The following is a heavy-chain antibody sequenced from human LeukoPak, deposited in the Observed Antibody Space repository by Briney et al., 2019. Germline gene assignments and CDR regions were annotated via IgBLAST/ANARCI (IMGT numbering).Heavy chain of an antibody. Sequence: GASVKVSCKASGYTFTSYGISWVRQAPGQGLEWMGRIIPILGIANYAQKFQGRVTITADKSTSTAYMELSSLRSEDTAVYYCASGAAWLALDYWGQGTLVTVSS. J-gene: IGHJ4*02. D-gene: IGHD6-19*01. CDR3: ASGAAWLALDY. CDR2: IIPILGIA. CDR1: GYTFTSYG. V-gene: IGHV1-69*04.